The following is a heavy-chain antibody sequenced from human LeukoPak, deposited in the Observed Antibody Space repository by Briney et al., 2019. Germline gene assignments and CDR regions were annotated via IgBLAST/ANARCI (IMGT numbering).Heavy chain of an antibody. CDR3: VRIYYGPDY. D-gene: IGHD4-17*01. Sequence: ASVKVSCKASGYIFSAHYIHWVRQAPGQGLEWMGWINPNNGVTNYAQKFQGRVTMTRDTSITTAYMELSSLRSGDTAVYYCVRIYYGPDYWGQGTLVTVSS. V-gene: IGHV1-2*02. CDR1: GYIFSAHY. CDR2: INPNNGVT. J-gene: IGHJ4*02.